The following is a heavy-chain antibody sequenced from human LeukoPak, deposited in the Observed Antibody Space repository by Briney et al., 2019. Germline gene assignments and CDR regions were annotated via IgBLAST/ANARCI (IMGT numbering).Heavy chain of an antibody. CDR3: AKERIQLWSRYFDY. CDR1: GFTFYTYA. D-gene: IGHD5-18*01. CDR2: ISTSGDST. J-gene: IGHJ4*02. V-gene: IGHV3-23*01. Sequence: GGSLRLSCAASGFTFYTYAMSWVRQAPGKGLEWVSGISTSGDSTYYADSVKGRFTISRDNSKNTLYLEMNSLRAEDTAVYYCAKERIQLWSRYFDYWGQGTPVTVSS.